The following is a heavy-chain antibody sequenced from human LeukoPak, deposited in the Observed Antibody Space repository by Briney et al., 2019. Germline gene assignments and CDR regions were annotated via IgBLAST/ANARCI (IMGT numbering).Heavy chain of an antibody. CDR3: ARAHTIFWEFDAFDI. J-gene: IGHJ3*02. CDR2: ITSSSTI. Sequence: PGGSLRLSCAPSGFTFSSYSMNWVRQAPGKGLEWVSSITSSSTIYYAESMKGRFNISRDSAKNSPYLQMNSLRDEDTAVYFCARAHTIFWEFDAFDIWGRGTMVTVSS. V-gene: IGHV3-69-1*01. D-gene: IGHD3-3*01. CDR1: GFTFSSYS.